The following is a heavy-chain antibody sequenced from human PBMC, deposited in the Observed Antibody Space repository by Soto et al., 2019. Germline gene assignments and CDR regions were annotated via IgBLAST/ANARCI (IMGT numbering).Heavy chain of an antibody. Sequence: SETLSLTCTVSGDSISPYYWSWIRQPPGKGLECIGYIYYSGTTNYNPSLKSRVTISIDTSKNQFSLKLSSVAAADTALYYCARGGRYNYGPIAYWGQGILVTVSS. V-gene: IGHV4-59*01. CDR1: GDSISPYY. J-gene: IGHJ4*02. CDR3: ARGGRYNYGPIAY. CDR2: IYYSGTT. D-gene: IGHD5-18*01.